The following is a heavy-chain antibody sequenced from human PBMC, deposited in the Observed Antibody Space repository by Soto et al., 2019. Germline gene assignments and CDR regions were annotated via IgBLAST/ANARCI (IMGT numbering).Heavy chain of an antibody. V-gene: IGHV4-39*01. Sequence: SETLSLTCTVSGGSISNRSYYWGWIRQPPGKGLEWIGSIYYSGSTYYNPSLKSRVTISVDTSKNQFSLKLSSVTAADTAVYYCARPSGYCTNGVCSGWLDPWGQGTLVTVS. D-gene: IGHD2-8*01. CDR3: ARPSGYCTNGVCSGWLDP. CDR1: GGSISNRSYY. J-gene: IGHJ5*02. CDR2: IYYSGST.